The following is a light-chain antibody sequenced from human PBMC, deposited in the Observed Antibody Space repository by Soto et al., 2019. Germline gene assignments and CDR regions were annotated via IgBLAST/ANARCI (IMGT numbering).Light chain of an antibody. CDR1: QTIGNY. CDR2: AAS. V-gene: IGKV1-39*01. CDR3: QQSYNTPRT. J-gene: IGKJ1*01. Sequence: DIQMTQAPSSLPASVGDRVTINCRASQTIGNYLNWYQQRPGKAPNLLISAASTLQSGVPSRFSGSGSGTDFTLTTTSLQPEDFATYYCQQSYNTPRTFGQGTKVDIK.